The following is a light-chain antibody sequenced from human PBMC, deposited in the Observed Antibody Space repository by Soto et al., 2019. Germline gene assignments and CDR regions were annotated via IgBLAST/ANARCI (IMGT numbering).Light chain of an antibody. CDR1: ESVSTN. CDR2: GAS. V-gene: IGKV3-15*01. CDR3: QHYGNSPLFA. J-gene: IGKJ4*01. Sequence: EREMTQSPATLSLAPGERVTLSCRASESVSTNLAWYQQKAGQAPRLLIYGASTRATGIPARFSGSGSGTEFTLTISRLEPEDLALYYCQHYGNSPLFAFGGGTKVDIK.